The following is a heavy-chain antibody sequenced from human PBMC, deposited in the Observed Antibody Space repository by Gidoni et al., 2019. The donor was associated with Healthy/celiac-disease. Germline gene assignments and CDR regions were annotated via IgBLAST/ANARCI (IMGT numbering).Heavy chain of an antibody. CDR2: IYYSGST. CDR3: AREHYYDSSGYFDY. V-gene: IGHV4-61*01. CDR1: AASVLSGRYY. Sequence: QVHLPESVPVLVKPSETLSLTCTVSAASVLSGRYYWRWIRQPPGKGLEWSGYIYYSGSTNYNPSLKSRVTIAVDTSKNQFSLKLSSVTAADTAVYYCAREHYYDSSGYFDYWGQGTLVTVSS. D-gene: IGHD3-22*01. J-gene: IGHJ4*02.